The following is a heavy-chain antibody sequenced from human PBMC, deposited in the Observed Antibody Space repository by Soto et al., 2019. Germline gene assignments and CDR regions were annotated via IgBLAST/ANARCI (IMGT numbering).Heavy chain of an antibody. CDR3: AKDYYHGSGSYYGDYYGMDV. CDR2: ISGSGGST. D-gene: IGHD3-10*01. Sequence: EVQLLESGGGLAQPGGSLRLSCAVSGFTFNNYAMTWVRQAPGKGLEWVSAISGSGGSTYYADSVRGRFTISRDNSKNTLYLQINSLRAEDTAIYYCAKDYYHGSGSYYGDYYGMDVWGQGTTVTVSS. J-gene: IGHJ6*02. CDR1: GFTFNNYA. V-gene: IGHV3-23*01.